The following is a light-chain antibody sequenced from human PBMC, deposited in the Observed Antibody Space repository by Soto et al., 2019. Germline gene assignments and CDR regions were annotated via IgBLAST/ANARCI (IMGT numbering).Light chain of an antibody. CDR3: QQYTNWPLT. Sequence: EIMMTQSPATLSVSPGERATLSCRASQNVGSNLAWYQQKPGQAPRLLIYGASTRATGIPARFSGSGSGTEFTLIISSLQSEDFAVYYCQQYTNWPLTFAGGTKVEIK. CDR2: GAS. CDR1: QNVGSN. J-gene: IGKJ4*01. V-gene: IGKV3D-15*01.